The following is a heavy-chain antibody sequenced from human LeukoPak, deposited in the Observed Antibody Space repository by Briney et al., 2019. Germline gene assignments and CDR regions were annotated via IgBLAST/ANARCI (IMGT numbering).Heavy chain of an antibody. J-gene: IGHJ4*02. CDR3: ASGTYYYFDF. CDR1: GGSISSSSYY. D-gene: IGHD1-26*01. Sequence: PSETLSLTCTVSGGSISSSSYYWSWIRQPPGKGREWIGYIYYSGSTNYNPSLKNRVTISVDTSKNQFSLKLRSVTAADTAVYYCASGTYYYFDFWGQGTLVTVSS. CDR2: IYYSGST. V-gene: IGHV4-61*05.